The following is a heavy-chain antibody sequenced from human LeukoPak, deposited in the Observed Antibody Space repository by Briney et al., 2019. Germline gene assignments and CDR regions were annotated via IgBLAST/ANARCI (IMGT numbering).Heavy chain of an antibody. Sequence: PSETLSLTCTVSGYSISSGYYWGWIRQPPGKGLEWIGSIYHSGSTYYNPSLKSRVTISVDTSKNQFSLKLSSVTAADTAVYYCARGGDNYYDSSGLDYWGQGTLVTVSS. CDR2: IYHSGST. V-gene: IGHV4-38-2*02. CDR1: GYSISSGYY. J-gene: IGHJ4*02. CDR3: ARGGDNYYDSSGLDY. D-gene: IGHD3-22*01.